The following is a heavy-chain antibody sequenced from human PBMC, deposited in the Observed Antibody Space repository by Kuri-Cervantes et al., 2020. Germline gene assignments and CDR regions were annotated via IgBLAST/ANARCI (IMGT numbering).Heavy chain of an antibody. CDR2: IHPGDSDT. CDR1: GYSFTSYW. D-gene: IGHD5-12*01. J-gene: IGHJ4*02. CDR3: ARHLGGYVGPHDY. Sequence: GESLKISCEGSGYSFTSYWIGWVRQMPGKGLQWMGIIHPGDSDTRYSPSFQGQVTISADKSTSTAYLQWSSLEASDTAIYYCARHLGGYVGPHDYWGQGTLVTVSS. V-gene: IGHV5-51*01.